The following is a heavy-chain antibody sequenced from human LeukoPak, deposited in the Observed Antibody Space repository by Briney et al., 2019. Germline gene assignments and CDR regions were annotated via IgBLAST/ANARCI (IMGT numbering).Heavy chain of an antibody. J-gene: IGHJ4*02. V-gene: IGHV1-2*02. CDR3: ARLGEFVYGIDY. D-gene: IGHD3-16*01. CDR2: INPNSGGT. Sequence: GSVEVSRKASGYTFTGYYMHWVRQAPGQGLERMGWINPNSGGTNYAQKFQGRVTMTRDTSISTAYMELSRLRSDDTAVYYCARLGEFVYGIDYWGQGTLVTVSS. CDR1: GYTFTGYY.